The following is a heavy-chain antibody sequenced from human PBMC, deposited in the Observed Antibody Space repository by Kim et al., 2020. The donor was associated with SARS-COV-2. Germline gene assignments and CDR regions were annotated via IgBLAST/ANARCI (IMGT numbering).Heavy chain of an antibody. D-gene: IGHD5-12*01. CDR1: GFTFSSYA. CDR2: ISYDGANK. CDR3: ARDRSSGGYDGWETAY. V-gene: IGHV3-30-3*01. Sequence: GGSLRLSCAASGFTFSSYALHWVRQAPGKGLEWVAFISYDGANKQYADSVKGRFTISRDKSKNTLYLQMNSLRAEDTAVYYCARDRSSGGYDGWETAYWGQGTLVIVSS. J-gene: IGHJ4*02.